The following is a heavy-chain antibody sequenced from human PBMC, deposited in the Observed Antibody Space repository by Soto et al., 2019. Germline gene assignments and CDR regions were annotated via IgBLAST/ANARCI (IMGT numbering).Heavy chain of an antibody. CDR2: ISSSGSTI. V-gene: IGHV3-11*01. J-gene: IGHJ4*02. CDR3: ARPPFYFDTSYSGY. D-gene: IGHD3-22*01. CDR1: GFTFSDYY. Sequence: QVQLVESGGGLVKPGGSLRLSCAACGFTFSDYYMRWIRQAPGKGLEWVACISSSGSTIYYADSVKGRFTISRDNAKNSLYLQMNSLRAEDTAVYYCARPPFYFDTSYSGYWGQGTLVTVSS.